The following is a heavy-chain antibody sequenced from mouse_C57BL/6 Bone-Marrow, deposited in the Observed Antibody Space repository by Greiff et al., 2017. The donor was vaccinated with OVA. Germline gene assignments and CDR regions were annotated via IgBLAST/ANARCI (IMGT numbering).Heavy chain of an antibody. CDR1: GYTFTSYW. D-gene: IGHD2-4*01. CDR3: ATPPYYDYHYYAMDY. CDR2: IYPGSGST. V-gene: IGHV1-55*01. Sequence: QVQLQQPGAELVKPGASVKMSCKASGYTFTSYWITWVKQRPGQGLEWIGDIYPGSGSTNYNEKFKSKATLTVDTSSSTAYMQLSSLTSEDSAVYYCATPPYYDYHYYAMDYWGQGTSVTVSS. J-gene: IGHJ4*01.